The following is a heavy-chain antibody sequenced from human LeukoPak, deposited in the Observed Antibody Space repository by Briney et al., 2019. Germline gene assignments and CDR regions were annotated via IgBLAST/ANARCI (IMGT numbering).Heavy chain of an antibody. CDR3: ARVHCSSTSCYGDDAFDI. D-gene: IGHD2-2*01. CDR2: IYYSGST. Sequence: SETLSLTCTLTGGSISSSYWNWIRQPPGKGLEWIGYIYYSGSTNYNPSLKSRVTISVDTSKNQFSLKLSSVTAADTAVYYCARVHCSSTSCYGDDAFDIWGQGTMVTVSS. V-gene: IGHV4-59*01. CDR1: GGSISSSY. J-gene: IGHJ3*02.